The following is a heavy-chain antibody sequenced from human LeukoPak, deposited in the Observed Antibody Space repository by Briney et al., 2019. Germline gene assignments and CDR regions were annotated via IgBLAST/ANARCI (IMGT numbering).Heavy chain of an antibody. Sequence: SETLSLTCTVSGYSISSGYYWGWIRQPPGKGLEWIGSIYHSGSTYYNPSLKSRVTISVDTSKNQFSLKLSSVTAADTAVYYCARGVGSNYVSYWGQGTPVTVSS. CDR1: GYSISSGYY. J-gene: IGHJ4*02. CDR3: ARGVGSNYVSY. V-gene: IGHV4-38-2*02. CDR2: IYHSGST. D-gene: IGHD4-11*01.